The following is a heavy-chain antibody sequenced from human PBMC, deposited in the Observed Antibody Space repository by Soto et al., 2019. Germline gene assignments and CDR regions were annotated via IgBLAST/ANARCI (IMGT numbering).Heavy chain of an antibody. Sequence: PSETLSLTCTVSGGSISSCYWSWIRQPAGKGLEWIGRIYTSGSTNYNPSLKSRVTMSVDTSKNQFSLKLSSVAAADTAVYYCARTGHYYDSSGYSLMDVWGQGTTVTDSS. D-gene: IGHD3-22*01. J-gene: IGHJ6*02. CDR3: ARTGHYYDSSGYSLMDV. V-gene: IGHV4-4*07. CDR2: IYTSGST. CDR1: GGSISSCY.